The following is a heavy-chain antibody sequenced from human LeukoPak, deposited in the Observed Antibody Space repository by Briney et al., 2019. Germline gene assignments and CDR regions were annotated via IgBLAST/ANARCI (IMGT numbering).Heavy chain of an antibody. CDR1: GFTFSSYE. CDR2: ISSSGSTI. V-gene: IGHV3-48*03. Sequence: GGSLRLSCAASGFTFSSYEMNWVRQAPGKGLEWVSYISSSGSTIYYADSVKGRFTISRDNAKNSLYLQMNSLRAEDTAVYYCAKVMGLYYDILTGLFGYWGQGTLVTVSS. D-gene: IGHD3-9*01. J-gene: IGHJ4*02. CDR3: AKVMGLYYDILTGLFGY.